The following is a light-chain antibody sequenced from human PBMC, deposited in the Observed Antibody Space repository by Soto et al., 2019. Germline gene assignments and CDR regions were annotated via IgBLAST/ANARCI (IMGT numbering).Light chain of an antibody. CDR2: SNN. J-gene: IGLJ2*01. CDR3: AAWDDSLNGHVV. Sequence: QPVLTQPPSASGTPGQRVTISCSGSSSNIGDNTVNWYQQLPGTAPKLLLYSNNQRPSGVPDRFSGSKSGTSASLAISGLRSEDEDDYYCAAWDDSLNGHVVFGGGTKLTVL. V-gene: IGLV1-44*01. CDR1: SSNIGDNT.